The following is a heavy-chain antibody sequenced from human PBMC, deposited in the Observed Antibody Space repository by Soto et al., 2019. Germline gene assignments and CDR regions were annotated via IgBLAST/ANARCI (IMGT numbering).Heavy chain of an antibody. CDR2: LYWNDTM. CDR1: GFSLYTRGVG. D-gene: IGHD2-2*01. V-gene: IGHV2-5*01. CDR3: AHYTTDAYAEV. Sequence: QITLEESRPTLVKPTQTLTLTCSFSGFSLYTRGVGVGWIRQPPGKAMEWLALLYWNDTMRYNQSLKNSLTSANDAAENQVVLTMTKMDPVDTGTYFCAHYTTDAYAEVWGRGNTGTVAS. J-gene: IGHJ6*04.